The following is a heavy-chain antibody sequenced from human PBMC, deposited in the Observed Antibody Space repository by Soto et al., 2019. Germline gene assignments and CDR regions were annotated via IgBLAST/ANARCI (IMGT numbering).Heavy chain of an antibody. V-gene: IGHV3-48*01. D-gene: IGHD2-15*01. CDR2: ISSGSGSI. J-gene: IGHJ4*02. Sequence: PGGSLRLSCAASGFTFSSYSMNWVRQAPGKGLEWVAYISSGSGSIYYADSVKGRFTISRDNANNSLFLQMNGLSPEDTAVYYCAREQVVVAALDSWGQGTLVTVSS. CDR3: AREQVVVAALDS. CDR1: GFTFSSYS.